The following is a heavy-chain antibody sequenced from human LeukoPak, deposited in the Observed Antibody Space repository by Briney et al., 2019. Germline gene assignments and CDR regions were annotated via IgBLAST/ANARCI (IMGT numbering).Heavy chain of an antibody. J-gene: IGHJ4*02. CDR2: VSYDEGNE. Sequence: GRSLRLSCAASGFTFSDFAMHWVRQAPGKGLEWVAVVSYDEGNEYYADSVKGRFTISRDNSKNTLYLQMNSLRAEDTAVYYCATTPRGYIYGNPDYWGQGTLVTVSS. V-gene: IGHV3-30-3*01. D-gene: IGHD5-18*01. CDR3: ATTPRGYIYGNPDY. CDR1: GFTFSDFA.